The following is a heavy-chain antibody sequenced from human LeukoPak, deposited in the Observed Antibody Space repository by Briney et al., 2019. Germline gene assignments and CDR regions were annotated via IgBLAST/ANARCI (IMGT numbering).Heavy chain of an antibody. Sequence: ETLSLICAVSGGSISSSNWWSWVRQPPGKGLEWVSYISSSSSTIYYADSVKGRFTISRDNAKNSLYLQMNSLRAEDTAVYYCARGLLWFGETPPGWFDPWGQGTLVTVSS. J-gene: IGHJ5*02. CDR2: ISSSSSTI. D-gene: IGHD3-10*01. CDR3: ARGLLWFGETPPGWFDP. V-gene: IGHV3-48*01. CDR1: GGSISSSN.